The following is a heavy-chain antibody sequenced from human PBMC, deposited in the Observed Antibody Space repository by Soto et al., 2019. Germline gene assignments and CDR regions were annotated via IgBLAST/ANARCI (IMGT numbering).Heavy chain of an antibody. D-gene: IGHD6-19*01. CDR1: GGSISSSNW. Sequence: QVQLQESGPGLVKPSGTLSLTCAVSGGSISSSNWWCWVRQPPGEGLGWIGEIYHSGSTNYNPSLKSRVTISVDKSKNQFSLKLSSVTAADTAVYYCARVQVAGTGTPFDYWGQGTLVTVSS. CDR3: ARVQVAGTGTPFDY. CDR2: IYHSGST. J-gene: IGHJ4*02. V-gene: IGHV4-4*02.